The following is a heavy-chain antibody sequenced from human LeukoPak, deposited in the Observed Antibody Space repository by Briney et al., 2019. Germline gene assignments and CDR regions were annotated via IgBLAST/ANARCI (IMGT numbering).Heavy chain of an antibody. Sequence: GGSLRLSCAASGFTVSSNYMSWVRQAPGKGLEWVSVIYSGGSTYYADSVKGRFTISRDNSKNTLYLQMNSLRAEDTAVYYCARDPKLYDYGDYSSPEPFDYWGQGTLVTVSS. D-gene: IGHD4-17*01. J-gene: IGHJ4*02. CDR2: IYSGGST. V-gene: IGHV3-53*01. CDR1: GFTVSSNY. CDR3: ARDPKLYDYGDYSSPEPFDY.